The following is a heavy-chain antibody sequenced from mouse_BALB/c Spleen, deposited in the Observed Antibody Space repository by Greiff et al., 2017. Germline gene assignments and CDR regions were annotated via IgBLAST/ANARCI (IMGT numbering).Heavy chain of an antibody. J-gene: IGHJ3*01. Sequence: VKLMESGAELVRPGTSVKMSCKAAGYTFTNYWIGWVKQRPGHGLEWIGDIYPGGGYTNYNEKFKGKATLTADTSSSTAYMQLSSLTSEDSAIYYCARGYYGNPWFAYWGQGTLVTVSA. CDR3: ARGYYGNPWFAY. V-gene: IGHV1-63*02. D-gene: IGHD2-1*01. CDR1: GYTFTNYW. CDR2: IYPGGGYT.